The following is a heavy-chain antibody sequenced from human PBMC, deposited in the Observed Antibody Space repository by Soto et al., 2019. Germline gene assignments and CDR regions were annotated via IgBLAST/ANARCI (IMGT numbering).Heavy chain of an antibody. CDR3: IWGSGRQAGD. Sequence: QVPLEQSGAEVKKPGSSVKVSCKASGGTFSSYTINWVRQAPGQGLEWMGRIIPIFGVTNYAQKFRGGVTITADNATSTAYLELSSLRNNATAVYYCIWGSGRQAGDWGQGTLVSVSS. J-gene: IGHJ4*02. D-gene: IGHD3-10*01. CDR1: GGTFSSYT. V-gene: IGHV1-69*02. CDR2: IIPIFGVT.